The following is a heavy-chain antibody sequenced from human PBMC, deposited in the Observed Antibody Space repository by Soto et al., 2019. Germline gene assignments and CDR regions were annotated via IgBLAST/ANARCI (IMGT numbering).Heavy chain of an antibody. V-gene: IGHV1-3*01. Sequence: QVQLVQSGAEVKKPGASVKVSCKASGYTFTSYAMHWVRQAPGQRLEWMGWINAGNGNTKYSQKFQGRVTITRDTSASTAYMELSSLRSEDTAVYYCASYDGYSYRHAGMDVWGQGTTVTVSS. CDR3: ASYDGYSYRHAGMDV. CDR1: GYTFTSYA. D-gene: IGHD5-18*01. CDR2: INAGNGNT. J-gene: IGHJ6*02.